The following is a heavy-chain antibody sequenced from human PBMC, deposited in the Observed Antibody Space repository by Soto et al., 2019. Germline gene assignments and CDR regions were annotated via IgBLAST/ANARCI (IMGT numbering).Heavy chain of an antibody. CDR2: ISGRGISA. CDR1: GFNFRSYT. CDR3: AKDRVLASSEYYFDY. D-gene: IGHD6-13*01. V-gene: IGHV3-23*01. J-gene: IGHJ4*02. Sequence: GGSLRLTCIASGFNFRSYTMSWVIQVSGDGLEWVSGISGRGISAHYADTVKGRFTISRDNSKNTLFLQMNSLRSEYTAVFYCAKDRVLASSEYYFDYWGQGTLVTVSS.